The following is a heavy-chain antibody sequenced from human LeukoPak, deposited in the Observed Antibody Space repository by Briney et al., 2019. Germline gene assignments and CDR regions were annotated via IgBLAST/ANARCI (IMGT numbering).Heavy chain of an antibody. V-gene: IGHV3-72*01. CDR2: IRNKANRYTT. CDR3: SRDGGITQNDY. J-gene: IGHJ4*02. CDR1: GFTFSDHY. Sequence: GSLRLSCAASGFTFSDHYMDWVRQAPGKGLEWVGRIRNKANRYTTEYAASVKGRFIISRDESSNLLYLQMNSLKTEDTAVYYRSRDGGITQNDYWGQGTLVTVSS. D-gene: IGHD3-16*01.